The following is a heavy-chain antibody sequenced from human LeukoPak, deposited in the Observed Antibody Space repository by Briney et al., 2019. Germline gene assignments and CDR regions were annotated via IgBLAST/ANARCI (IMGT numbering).Heavy chain of an antibody. V-gene: IGHV3-33*01. CDR2: IWYDGSNK. J-gene: IGHJ4*02. CDR3: ARDMYSSGWYGFDY. D-gene: IGHD6-19*01. Sequence: GGSLRLSCAASGLTFSSYGMHWVRQAPGKGLEWVAVIWYDGSNKYYADSVKGRFTISRDNSKNTPYLQMNSLRAEDTAVYYCARDMYSSGWYGFDYWGQGTLVTVSS. CDR1: GLTFSSYG.